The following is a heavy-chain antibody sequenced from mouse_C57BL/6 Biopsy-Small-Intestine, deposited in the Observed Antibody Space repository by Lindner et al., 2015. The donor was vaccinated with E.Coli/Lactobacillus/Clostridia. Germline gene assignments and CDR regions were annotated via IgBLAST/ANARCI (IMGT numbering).Heavy chain of an antibody. CDR3: ARSGYQRYFDV. J-gene: IGHJ1*03. CDR1: GYAFSSSW. CDR2: IYPGDGDI. D-gene: IGHD2-2*01. V-gene: IGHV1-82*01. Sequence: VQLQESGPELVKPGASVKISCKASGYAFSSSWMNWVKQRPGKGLEWIGRIYPGDGDINYSGKFKGKATLTADKSSSTANMQLSSLTSEDSAVYFCARSGYQRYFDVWGTGTTVTVSS.